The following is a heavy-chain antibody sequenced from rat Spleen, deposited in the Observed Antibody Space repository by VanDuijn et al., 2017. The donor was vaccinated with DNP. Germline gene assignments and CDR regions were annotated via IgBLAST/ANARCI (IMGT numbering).Heavy chain of an antibody. Sequence: EVQLVESGGGLVQPGRSLKLSCAASGFTFSNYYMAWVRQAPTKGLEWVASISDSGGNTYYRDSVKGRFTISRNNAKSTLYLQMDSLRSEDTATYYCTTDFERGYWGQGVMVTVSS. CDR3: TTDFERGY. CDR2: ISDSGGNT. CDR1: GFTFSNYY. D-gene: IGHD1-11*01. J-gene: IGHJ2*01. V-gene: IGHV5-27*01.